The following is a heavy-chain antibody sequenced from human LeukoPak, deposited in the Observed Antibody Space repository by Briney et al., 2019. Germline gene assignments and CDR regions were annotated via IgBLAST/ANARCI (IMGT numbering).Heavy chain of an antibody. V-gene: IGHV4-61*02. CDR3: ARERRDGYNNLSYYYYMDV. D-gene: IGHD5-24*01. CDR1: GGSISSGSYY. CDR2: IYTSGST. J-gene: IGHJ6*03. Sequence: PSQTLSLTCTVSGGSISSGSYYWSWIRQPAGKGLEWIGRIYTSGSTNYNPSLKSRVTISVDTSKNQFSLKLSSVTAADTAVYYCARERRDGYNNLSYYYYMDVWSKGTTVTVS.